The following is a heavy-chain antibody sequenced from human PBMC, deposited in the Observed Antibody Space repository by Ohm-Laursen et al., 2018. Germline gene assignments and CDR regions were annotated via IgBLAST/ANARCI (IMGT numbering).Heavy chain of an antibody. J-gene: IGHJ4*02. D-gene: IGHD1-20*01. V-gene: IGHV3-53*01. CDR3: ARGPSITGTTAIDY. Sequence: SLRLSCAASGFTVRNNYMSWVRQAPGKGLEWVSLIYSGGSTYYADSVKGRFTISRDNSKNTLYLQMNSLRAEDTAVYYCARGPSITGTTAIDYWGQGTLVTVSS. CDR2: IYSGGST. CDR1: GFTVRNNY.